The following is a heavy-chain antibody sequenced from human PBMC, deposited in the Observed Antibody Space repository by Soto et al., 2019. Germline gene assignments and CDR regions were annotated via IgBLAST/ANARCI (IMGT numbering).Heavy chain of an antibody. Sequence: EVQLVESGGGLIQPGGSLRLSCAASGLTFSANYMNWVRQAPGKGLEWVSLLYSGGTAYYADSVRGRFTISRYNSKNTMCIQLKCLRVQDTSVDFCARARSSTMTVGTSHWYFDLWCRGTLVTVSS. CDR3: ARARSSTMTVGTSHWYFDL. V-gene: IGHV3-53*01. CDR2: LYSGGTA. D-gene: IGHD3-22*01. J-gene: IGHJ2*01. CDR1: GLTFSANY.